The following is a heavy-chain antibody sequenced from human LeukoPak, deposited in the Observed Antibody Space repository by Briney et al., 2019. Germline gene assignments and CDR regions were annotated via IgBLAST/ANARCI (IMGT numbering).Heavy chain of an antibody. J-gene: IGHJ6*02. CDR1: GGSFSGYY. CDR2: INHSGST. D-gene: IGHD3-10*01. Sequence: SETLSLTCAVYGGSFSGYYWSWIRQPPGKGLEWIGEINHSGSTNYNPSLKSRVTISVDMSKNQFSLKLSSVTAADTAMYYCARGPYYYYGSGSYAGYYYYGMDVWGQGTTVTVSS. V-gene: IGHV4-34*01. CDR3: ARGPYYYYGSGSYAGYYYYGMDV.